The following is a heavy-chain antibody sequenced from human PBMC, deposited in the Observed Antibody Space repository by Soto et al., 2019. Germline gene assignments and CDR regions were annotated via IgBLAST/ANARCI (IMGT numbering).Heavy chain of an antibody. CDR2: IKSKTDGGTT. D-gene: IGHD2-2*01. CDR1: DFTFSNAW. J-gene: IGHJ6*02. Sequence: GGSLRLSCTASDFTFSNAWKNCVRQAPGKQLEWVGRIKSKTDGGTTDYAAPVKGRFTISRDDSKNTLYLQMNSLKTEDTAVYYCTTYGDIVVVPAATYYYYYGMDVWGQGTTVTVSS. CDR3: TTYGDIVVVPAATYYYYYGMDV. V-gene: IGHV3-15*07.